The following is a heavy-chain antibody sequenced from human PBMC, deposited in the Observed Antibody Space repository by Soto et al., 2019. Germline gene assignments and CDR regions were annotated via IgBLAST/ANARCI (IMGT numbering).Heavy chain of an antibody. CDR2: IYYSGST. Sequence: SETLSLTCTVSGGSISSYYWSWIRQPPGKGLEWIGYIYYSGSTNYNPSLKSRVTISVDTSKNQFSLKLSSVTAADMAVYYCARGSRANSYGYEDYWGQGTLVTVSS. J-gene: IGHJ4*02. V-gene: IGHV4-59*01. D-gene: IGHD5-18*01. CDR3: ARGSRANSYGYEDY. CDR1: GGSISSYY.